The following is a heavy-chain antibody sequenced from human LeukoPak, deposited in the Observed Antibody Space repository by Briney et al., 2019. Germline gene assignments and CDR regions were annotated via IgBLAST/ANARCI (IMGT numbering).Heavy chain of an antibody. CDR2: ISDSGSP. D-gene: IGHD5-12*01. Sequence: SETLSLTCAVSGGPIGSSSWSWIRQPPGKGLECIGSISDSGSPNCNPSLKSRVTMSLDTTKSQFSLKMRSVTSADTAVHYCAKVWKTGGFSGYDYAFDIWGRGTMVTVSS. CDR1: GGPIGSSS. J-gene: IGHJ3*02. V-gene: IGHV4-59*01. CDR3: AKVWKTGGFSGYDYAFDI.